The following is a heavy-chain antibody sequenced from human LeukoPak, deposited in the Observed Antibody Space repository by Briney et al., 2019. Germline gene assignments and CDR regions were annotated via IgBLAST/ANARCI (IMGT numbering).Heavy chain of an antibody. CDR3: ATSIVWPAAEYFQH. V-gene: IGHV1-24*01. CDR1: GYTLTELS. Sequence: ASVKVSCKVSGYTLTELSMHWVRQAPGKGLEWMGGFDPEGGETIYAQKFQGRVTMTEDTSTDTAYMELSSLRSEDTAVYYCATSIVWPAAEYFQHWGQGTLVTVSS. J-gene: IGHJ1*01. CDR2: FDPEGGET. D-gene: IGHD2-15*01.